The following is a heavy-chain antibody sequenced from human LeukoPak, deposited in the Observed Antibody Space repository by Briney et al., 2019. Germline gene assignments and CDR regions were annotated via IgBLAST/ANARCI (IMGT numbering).Heavy chain of an antibody. CDR1: GFTFNSYW. Sequence: PGGSLRLSCAASGFTFNSYWMSWVRQAPGKGPEWVANIKQDGSEKYYVDSVKGRFTISRDNAKNSLYLQMNSLRAEDTAVYYCAKAEPVTTATFDYWGQGTLVTVSS. CDR2: IKQDGSEK. J-gene: IGHJ4*02. V-gene: IGHV3-7*03. D-gene: IGHD4-17*01. CDR3: AKAEPVTTATFDY.